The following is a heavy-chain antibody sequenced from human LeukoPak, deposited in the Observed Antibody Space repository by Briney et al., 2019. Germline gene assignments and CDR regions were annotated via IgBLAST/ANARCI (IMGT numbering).Heavy chain of an antibody. CDR1: GFIFSSHG. CDR2: ISPSGDAT. D-gene: IGHD5-18*01. Sequence: GGSLRLSCAASGFIFSSHGMNWVRQAPGKGLEWVSGISPSGDATFYADSVKGRFTISRDNSKNTVYLQMNSLRAEDTAVYYCANDLGWIQLNLGRGQGTLVTVSS. V-gene: IGHV3-23*01. CDR3: ANDLGWIQLNLG. J-gene: IGHJ4*02.